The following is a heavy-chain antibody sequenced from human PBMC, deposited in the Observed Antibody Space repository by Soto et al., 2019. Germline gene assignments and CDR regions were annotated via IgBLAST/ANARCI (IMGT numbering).Heavy chain of an antibody. CDR1: GFTFSSYS. CDR3: ASGGGVLEL. Sequence: SLRLSCAASGFTFSSYSMNWVRQAPGKGLEWVSYISSSSSTIYYADSVKGRFTISRDNAKDSLYLQMNSLRAEDTALYYCASGGGVLELWGQGTPVTVSS. J-gene: IGHJ4*02. D-gene: IGHD2-15*01. V-gene: IGHV3-48*01. CDR2: ISSSSSTI.